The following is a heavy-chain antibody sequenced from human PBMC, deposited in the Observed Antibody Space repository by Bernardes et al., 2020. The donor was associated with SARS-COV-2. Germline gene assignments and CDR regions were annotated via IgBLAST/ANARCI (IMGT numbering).Heavy chain of an antibody. Sequence: ASVKVSCKASGYTFTNYDIKWVRQATGQGLEWMGWISPKSGKTVYAQKFQSRLSLTGDTSKSTAYMELSNLKSEDTAVYYCVVPETEWGHGTPITVSS. J-gene: IGHJ4*01. V-gene: IGHV1-8*01. CDR2: ISPKSGKT. CDR3: VVPETE. CDR1: GYTFTNYD. D-gene: IGHD2-21*02.